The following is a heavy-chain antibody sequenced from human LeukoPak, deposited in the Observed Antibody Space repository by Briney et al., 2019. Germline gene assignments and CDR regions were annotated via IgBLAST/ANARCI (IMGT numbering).Heavy chain of an antibody. Sequence: ASVKVSRKVSGYTLTELSMHWVRQAPGKGLERMGGFDPEDGETIYAQKFQGRVTMTEDTSTDTAYMELSSLRSEDTAVYYCATRYCSSTSCWFDPWGQGTLVTVSS. V-gene: IGHV1-24*01. CDR3: ATRYCSSTSCWFDP. J-gene: IGHJ5*02. CDR2: FDPEDGET. D-gene: IGHD2-2*01. CDR1: GYTLTELS.